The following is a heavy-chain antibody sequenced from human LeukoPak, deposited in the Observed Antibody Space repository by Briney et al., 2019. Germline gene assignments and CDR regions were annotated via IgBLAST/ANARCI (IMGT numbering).Heavy chain of an antibody. D-gene: IGHD6-19*01. Sequence: ASVKVSRKASGYTFNSYDINWVRQAPGQGLEWMGWMNPNSGNTGYAQKFQGRVTMTRNISITTAYMELSSLTSEDTAVYYCARGPHTSGWPQQYYWGQGTLVTVSS. V-gene: IGHV1-8*01. CDR3: ARGPHTSGWPQQYY. J-gene: IGHJ4*02. CDR1: GYTFNSYD. CDR2: MNPNSGNT.